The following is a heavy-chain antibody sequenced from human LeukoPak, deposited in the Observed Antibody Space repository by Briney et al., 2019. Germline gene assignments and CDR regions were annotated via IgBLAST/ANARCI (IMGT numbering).Heavy chain of an antibody. V-gene: IGHV5-51*01. Sequence: GESLKISCKGSGYSFANYWIGWVRQMPGKGLEWMGNFSPGDSDTRYSPSFQGQVTISADRSISTAYLQWSSLKASDTAMYYCARLVGYYDSTRAFDTWGQGTMATVSS. CDR2: FSPGDSDT. CDR1: GYSFANYW. CDR3: ARLVGYYDSTRAFDT. J-gene: IGHJ3*02. D-gene: IGHD3-22*01.